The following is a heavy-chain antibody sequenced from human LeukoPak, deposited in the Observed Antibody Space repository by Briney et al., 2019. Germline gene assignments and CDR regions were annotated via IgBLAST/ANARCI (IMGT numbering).Heavy chain of an antibody. CDR1: GYTFTGYY. Sequence: ASVKVSCKASGYTFTGYYMHWVRQAPGQGLEWMGRINPNSGGTNYAQKFQGRVTMTRDTSISTAYMELSRLRSEDTVVYYCTRADFGGNSDYYYYGMDVWGQGTTVTVSS. CDR2: INPNSGGT. V-gene: IGHV1-2*05. CDR3: TRADFGGNSDYYYYGMDV. J-gene: IGHJ6*02. D-gene: IGHD4-23*01.